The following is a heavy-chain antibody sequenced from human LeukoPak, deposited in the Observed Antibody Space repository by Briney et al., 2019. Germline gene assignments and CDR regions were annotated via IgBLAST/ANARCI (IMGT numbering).Heavy chain of an antibody. V-gene: IGHV4-59*01. Sequence: SETLSLTCTVSGGSISSYYWSWIRQPPGKGLEWIGYIYYSGSTNYNPSLKSRVTISVDTSKNQFSLKLSSVTAADTAVYYCARDRGVTAIQVWGQGTLVTVSS. CDR2: IYYSGST. D-gene: IGHD2-21*02. J-gene: IGHJ4*02. CDR1: GGSISSYY. CDR3: ARDRGVTAIQV.